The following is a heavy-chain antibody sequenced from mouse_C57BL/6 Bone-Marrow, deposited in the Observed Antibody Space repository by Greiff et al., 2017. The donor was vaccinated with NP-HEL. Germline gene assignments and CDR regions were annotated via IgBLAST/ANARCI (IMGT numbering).Heavy chain of an antibody. CDR1: GYTFTSYW. CDR2: IDPNSGGT. Sequence: VQLQQPGAELVKPGASVKLSCKASGYTFTSYWMHWVKQRPGRGLEWIGRIDPNSGGTKYNEKFKSKATLTVDKPSSTAYIQLSSLTSEDSAVYYCARAPAGYMGNHYFDYWGQGTTLTVSS. J-gene: IGHJ2*01. CDR3: ARAPAGYMGNHYFDY. V-gene: IGHV1-72*01. D-gene: IGHD2-1*01.